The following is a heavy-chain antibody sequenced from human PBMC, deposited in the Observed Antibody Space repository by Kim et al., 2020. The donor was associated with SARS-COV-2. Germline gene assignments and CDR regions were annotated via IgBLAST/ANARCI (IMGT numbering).Heavy chain of an antibody. CDR2: IIPIFGTA. J-gene: IGHJ3*02. D-gene: IGHD6-13*01. CDR3: ARDPPNRAAAAGTVDDAFDI. Sequence: SVKVSCKASGGTFSSYAISWVRQAPGQGLEWMGGIIPIFGTANYAQKFQGRVTITADESTSTAYMELSSLRSEDTAVYYCARDPPNRAAAAGTVDDAFDIWGQGTMVTVSS. CDR1: GGTFSSYA. V-gene: IGHV1-69*13.